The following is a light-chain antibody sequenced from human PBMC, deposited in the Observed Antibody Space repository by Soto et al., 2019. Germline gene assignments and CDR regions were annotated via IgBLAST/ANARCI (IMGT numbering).Light chain of an antibody. J-gene: IGLJ2*01. V-gene: IGLV2-14*03. CDR2: AVS. CDR3: SSYTSSSTLV. CDR1: SSDVGGYNY. Sequence: QSALTQPASVSGSPGQSITISCTGTSSDVGGYNYVSWYQQHPGKAPKLMISAVSNRPSGLSNRFSGSKSGNTASLTISGLQADDEAGYYCSSYTSSSTLVFGGGAKPTV.